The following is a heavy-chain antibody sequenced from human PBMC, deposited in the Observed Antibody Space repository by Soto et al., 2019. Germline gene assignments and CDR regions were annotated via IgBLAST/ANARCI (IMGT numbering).Heavy chain of an antibody. CDR3: ARDHGTVGIVGALMDPYYFDY. Sequence: PSETLSLTCTVSGGSISSYYWSWIRQPPGKGLEWIGYIYYSGSTNYNPSLKSRVTISVDTSKNQFSLKLSSVTAADTAVYYCARDHGTVGIVGALMDPYYFDYWGQGTLVTVSS. V-gene: IGHV4-59*01. J-gene: IGHJ4*02. CDR2: IYYSGST. D-gene: IGHD1-26*01. CDR1: GGSISSYY.